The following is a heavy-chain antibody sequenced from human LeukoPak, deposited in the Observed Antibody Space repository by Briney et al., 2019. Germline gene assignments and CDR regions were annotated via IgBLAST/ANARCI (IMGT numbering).Heavy chain of an antibody. CDR3: ARGSEIEMATTTSFDY. V-gene: IGHV3-23*01. D-gene: IGHD5-24*01. CDR2: ITGSGAST. Sequence: GGSLRLSCAASGFTFSSYAMSWVRLVPGKGLEWVSAITGSGASTYYADSVKGRFTISRDNSKNTLFLQMNSLRAEDTAVYYCARGSEIEMATTTSFDYWGQGTPVTVSS. J-gene: IGHJ4*02. CDR1: GFTFSSYA.